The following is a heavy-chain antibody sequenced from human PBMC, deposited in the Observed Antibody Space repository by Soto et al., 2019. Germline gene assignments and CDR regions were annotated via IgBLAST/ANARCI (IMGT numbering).Heavy chain of an antibody. D-gene: IGHD2-8*02. CDR2: ISAYNGNT. Sequence: ASVKVSCKASGYTFTSYGISWVRQAPGQGLEWMGWISAYNGNTNYAQKLQGRVTMTTDTSMSPAYMELRSLKSDDTAVYYCARVLAGPYYYGMDVWGQGTTVTVSS. V-gene: IGHV1-18*01. CDR3: ARVLAGPYYYGMDV. CDR1: GYTFTSYG. J-gene: IGHJ6*02.